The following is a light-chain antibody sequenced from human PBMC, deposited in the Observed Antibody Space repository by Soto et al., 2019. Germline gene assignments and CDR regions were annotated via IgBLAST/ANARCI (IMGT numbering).Light chain of an antibody. V-gene: IGKV3-20*01. CDR3: QQYETSPWT. J-gene: IGKJ1*01. Sequence: EIVLTQSPGTLSLSPGERATLSCRASQRVSTYLAWFQQKPGQAPRLLLYGASSRATGIPDRFSGSGSGTDFTLTINKLQPEDFAVYFCQQYETSPWTFGQGTKVEI. CDR2: GAS. CDR1: QRVSTY.